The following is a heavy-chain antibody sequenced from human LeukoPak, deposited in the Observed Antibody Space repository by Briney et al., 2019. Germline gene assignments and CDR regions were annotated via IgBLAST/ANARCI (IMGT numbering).Heavy chain of an antibody. J-gene: IGHJ5*02. CDR3: ARENYGSGSQVNWFDP. V-gene: IGHV3-20*04. CDR1: GFTFDDYG. D-gene: IGHD3-10*01. CDR2: INWNGGSA. Sequence: PGGSLRLSCAASGFTFDDYGMSWVRQAPGKGLEWVSGINWNGGSAGYADSVKGRFTISRDNAKNSLYLQMNSLRAEDTALYYCARENYGSGSQVNWFDPWGQGTLVTVSS.